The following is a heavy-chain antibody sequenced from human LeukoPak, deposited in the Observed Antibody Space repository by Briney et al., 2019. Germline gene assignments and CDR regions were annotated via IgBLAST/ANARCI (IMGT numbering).Heavy chain of an antibody. CDR2: ITWNGGRT. J-gene: IGHJ6*03. CDR1: GFTFDDYG. Sequence: RSGGSLRLSCAASGFTFDDYGMSWVRQAPGKGLEWVSGITWNGGRTGYADSVKGRFTISRDNAKNSLYLQMNSLRAEDTALYYCARKGRDGYNIPPYYYYYMDVWGKGTTVTVSS. CDR3: ARKGRDGYNIPPYYYYYMDV. D-gene: IGHD5-24*01. V-gene: IGHV3-20*04.